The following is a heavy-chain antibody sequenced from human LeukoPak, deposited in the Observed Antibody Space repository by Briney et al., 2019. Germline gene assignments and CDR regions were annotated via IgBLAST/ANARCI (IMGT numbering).Heavy chain of an antibody. D-gene: IGHD2-2*01. CDR2: IYSGGTT. CDR1: GFTVSSNY. Sequence: GSSLRLSCAASGFTVSSNYMTWVRQAPGKGLEWVSVIYSGGTTYSADSVKGRFTMSRDNSKNTLYLQMNSLRAEDTAVYYRARERSSTSNYYYYYYYMDVWGKGTTVTVSS. CDR3: ARERSSTSNYYYYYYYMDV. J-gene: IGHJ6*03. V-gene: IGHV3-66*02.